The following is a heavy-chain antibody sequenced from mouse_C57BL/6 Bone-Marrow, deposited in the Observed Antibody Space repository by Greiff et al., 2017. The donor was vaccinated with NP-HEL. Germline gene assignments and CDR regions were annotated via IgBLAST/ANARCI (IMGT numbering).Heavy chain of an antibody. J-gene: IGHJ1*03. D-gene: IGHD2-10*02. CDR1: GYTFTSYW. CDR3: ARSYGWYFDV. Sequence: QVQLKQPGAELVKPGASVKLSCKASGYTFTSYWMHWVKQRPGQGLEWIGMIHPNSGSTNYNEKFKSKATLTVDKSSSTAYMQLSSLTSEDSAVYYCARSYGWYFDVWGTGTTVTVSS. CDR2: IHPNSGST. V-gene: IGHV1-64*01.